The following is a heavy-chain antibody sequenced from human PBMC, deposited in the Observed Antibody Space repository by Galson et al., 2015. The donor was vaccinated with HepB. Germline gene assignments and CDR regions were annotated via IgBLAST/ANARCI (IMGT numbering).Heavy chain of an antibody. CDR2: IKQDGSEK. D-gene: IGHD4-11*01. CDR3: ARGGYSNYGRVDY. Sequence: SLRLSCAASGFTFSSYWMSWVRQAPGKGLEWVANIKQDGSEKYNVDSVKGRFTISRDNAKNSLYLQMNSLRAEDTAVYYCARGGYSNYGRVDYWGQGTLVTVSS. CDR1: GFTFSSYW. V-gene: IGHV3-7*01. J-gene: IGHJ4*02.